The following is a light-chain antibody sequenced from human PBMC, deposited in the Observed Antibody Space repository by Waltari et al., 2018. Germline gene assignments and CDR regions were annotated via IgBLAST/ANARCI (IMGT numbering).Light chain of an antibody. CDR1: SSDVGGYNY. J-gene: IGLJ2*01. V-gene: IGLV2-14*01. Sequence: QSALTQPASVSGSPGQSITISCTGTSSDVGGYNYVSWYHQHPGKAPKLMIYDVSKRPSGVSNRFSGSKSGNTASLTISGLHAEDEADYYCSSYTSSSTYVVFGGGTKLTVL. CDR2: DVS. CDR3: SSYTSSSTYVV.